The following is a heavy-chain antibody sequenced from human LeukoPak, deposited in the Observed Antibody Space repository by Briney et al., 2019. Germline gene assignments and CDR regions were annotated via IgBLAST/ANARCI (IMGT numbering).Heavy chain of an antibody. CDR2: ISSSSSTI. J-gene: IGHJ3*02. Sequence: PGGSLRLPCAASGFTFSSYSMNWVRQAPGKGLEWVSYISSSSSTIYYGDSVKGRFTISRDNAKNSLYLQMNSLRAEDTAVYYCARDGLLWFGELLPDAFDIWGQGTMVTVSS. V-gene: IGHV3-48*04. CDR1: GFTFSSYS. CDR3: ARDGLLWFGELLPDAFDI. D-gene: IGHD3-10*01.